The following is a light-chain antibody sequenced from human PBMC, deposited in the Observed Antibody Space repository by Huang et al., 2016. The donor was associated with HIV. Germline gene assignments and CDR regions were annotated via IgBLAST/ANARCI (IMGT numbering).Light chain of an antibody. J-gene: IGKJ4*01. CDR2: WAS. CDR1: RSVLSPSNSKKQ. V-gene: IGKV4-1*01. CDR3: QQCYSIPLT. Sequence: DIVMTQSPDSLAVSLGERATINCKSSRSVLSPSNSKKQLAWYQQKPGQPPKLRISWASTRESGVPDRFSGSGSGTDFTLTIGSLQAEDVAVYYCQQCYSIPLTFGGGTKVEIK.